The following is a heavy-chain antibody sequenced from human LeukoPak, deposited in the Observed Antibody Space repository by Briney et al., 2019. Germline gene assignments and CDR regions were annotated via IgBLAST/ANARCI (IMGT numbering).Heavy chain of an antibody. V-gene: IGHV3-23*01. CDR3: AKGSSSLPYYYYYYMDV. CDR2: ISGSGGST. J-gene: IGHJ6*03. D-gene: IGHD6-6*01. Sequence: GGSLRLSCAASGFTFSSYAMSWVRQAPGKGLEWVSAISGSGGSTYYADSVKGRFTISRDNSKNTLYLQMNSLRAEDTAVYYCAKGSSSLPYYYYYYMDVWGKGTTVTVSS. CDR1: GFTFSSYA.